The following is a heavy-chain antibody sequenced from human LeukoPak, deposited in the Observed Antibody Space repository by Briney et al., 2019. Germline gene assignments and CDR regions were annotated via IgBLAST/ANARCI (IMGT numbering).Heavy chain of an antibody. CDR1: GGPISSYY. V-gene: IGHV4-4*09. CDR2: IYTSGST. D-gene: IGHD3-22*01. CDR3: ARSYYYYGSGYPFGFDP. Sequence: TSETLSLTCTVSGGPISSYYWSWIRQPPGKGLEWIVYIYTSGSTNYDPSLKSRVTISVDTSKNQFSLKLSSVAAADTAVYYCARSYYYYGSGYPFGFDPWGQGTLVTVSS. J-gene: IGHJ5*02.